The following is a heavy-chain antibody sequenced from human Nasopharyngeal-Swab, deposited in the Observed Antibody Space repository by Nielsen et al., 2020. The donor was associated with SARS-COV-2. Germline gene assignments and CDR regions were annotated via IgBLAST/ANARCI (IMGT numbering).Heavy chain of an antibody. J-gene: IGHJ6*02. D-gene: IGHD3-10*01. CDR2: IDPSDSYT. CDR1: GYSFTSYW. V-gene: IGHV5-10-1*01. Sequence: GESLKISCKGSGYSFTSYWISWVRQMPGKDLEWMGRIDPSDSYTNYSPSFQGHVTISADKSISTAYLQWSSLKASDTAMYYCAASRGPGSYYYGSGDQSMDVWGQGTTVTVSS. CDR3: AASRGPGSYYYGSGDQSMDV.